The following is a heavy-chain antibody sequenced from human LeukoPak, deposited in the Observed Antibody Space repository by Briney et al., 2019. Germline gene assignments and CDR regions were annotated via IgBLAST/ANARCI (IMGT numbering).Heavy chain of an antibody. CDR1: GYTFTSYG. V-gene: IGHV1-18*01. CDR2: ISAYNGNT. Sequence: ASVKVSCKASGYTFTSYGISWVRQAPGQGLEWMGWISAYNGNTNYAQKLQGRVTMTTDTSTSTAYMELRSLRSDDTAVYYCARDPDILTGYPHYYFDYWGQGTLVTVSS. J-gene: IGHJ4*02. D-gene: IGHD3-9*01. CDR3: ARDPDILTGYPHYYFDY.